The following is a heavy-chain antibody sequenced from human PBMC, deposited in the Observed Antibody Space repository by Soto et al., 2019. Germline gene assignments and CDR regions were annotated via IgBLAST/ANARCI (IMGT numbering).Heavy chain of an antibody. J-gene: IGHJ4*02. CDR3: ATEGGYPGSNFYGAY. Sequence: EVQLVESGGGLVEPGGSIRLSCVASGFTFTKAYMTWVRQAPGKGLEWVGRIKGSHAGGTTDYATSVKGRFTISRDDSKNTLYLQMNSLKTEDTSVYYCATEGGYPGSNFYGAYWGQGTPVTLSS. V-gene: IGHV3-15*01. CDR2: IKGSHAGGTT. CDR1: GFTFTKAY. D-gene: IGHD1-26*01.